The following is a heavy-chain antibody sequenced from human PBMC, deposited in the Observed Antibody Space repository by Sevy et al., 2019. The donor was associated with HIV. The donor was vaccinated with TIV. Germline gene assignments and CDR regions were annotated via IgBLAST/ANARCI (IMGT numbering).Heavy chain of an antibody. Sequence: ASVKVSCEASGFNFLSYYIYWVRQAPGQGLEWMGWMNTNTGNTGFAQKFQGRVTVTRNSSISTAYMELSNLRSEDTAVYYCARVSGWHLRYGLDVWGQGTTVTVSS. D-gene: IGHD6-19*01. CDR3: ARVSGWHLRYGLDV. J-gene: IGHJ6*02. CDR2: MNTNTGNT. V-gene: IGHV1-8*02. CDR1: GFNFLSYY.